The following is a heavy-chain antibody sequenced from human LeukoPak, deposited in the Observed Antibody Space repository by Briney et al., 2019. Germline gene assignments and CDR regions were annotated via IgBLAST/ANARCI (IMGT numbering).Heavy chain of an antibody. CDR1: GFTFSSFA. CDR2: ISGSGGST. Sequence: GGSLRLTCAASGFTFSSFAMTWVRQAPGKGPEWVSGISGSGGSTYYADSVKGRFTISRDNSKNTLYLQMNSLRAEDTAVYYCAKDASPYYWGQGTLVTVSS. V-gene: IGHV3-23*01. CDR3: AKDASPYY. J-gene: IGHJ4*02.